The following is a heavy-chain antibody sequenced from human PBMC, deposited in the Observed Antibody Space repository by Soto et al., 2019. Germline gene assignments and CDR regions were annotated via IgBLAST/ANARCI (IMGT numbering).Heavy chain of an antibody. D-gene: IGHD6-19*01. V-gene: IGHV4-39*01. CDR3: ARHYSSGSRNWFDP. CDR2: IYYSGST. Sequence: SETLSLTCSVSGGSINSSSYFWGWVRQPPGKGLEWIGSIYYSGSTYYNPSLRSRVTISVDTSKNQFPLKLSSVTAADTAVFYCARHYSSGSRNWFDPWGQGTLVTVSS. CDR1: GGSINSSSYF. J-gene: IGHJ5*02.